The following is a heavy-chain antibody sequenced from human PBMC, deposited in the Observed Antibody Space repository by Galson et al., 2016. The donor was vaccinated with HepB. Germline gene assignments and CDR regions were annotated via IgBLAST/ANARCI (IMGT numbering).Heavy chain of an antibody. D-gene: IGHD6-13*01. Sequence: SVKVSCKASGGTFSSYAISWVRQAPGQGLEWMGGIIPMFGTANYAQKFQGRVTITADKSTSTAYMELSSLRSEDTAVYYCAREATNNSSWYGDLGYWGQGTLVTVAS. V-gene: IGHV1-69*06. J-gene: IGHJ4*02. CDR1: GGTFSSYA. CDR3: AREATNNSSWYGDLGY. CDR2: IIPMFGTA.